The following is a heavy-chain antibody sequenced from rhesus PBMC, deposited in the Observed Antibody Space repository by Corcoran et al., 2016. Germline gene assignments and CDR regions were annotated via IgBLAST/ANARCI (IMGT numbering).Heavy chain of an antibody. CDR3: AKGDFWTGYYTGKGPYFDY. Sequence: EVQLVETGGGLVQPGGSLKLSCAASGFTFSSYGMSWVRQAPGKELECVSAINSCRGRTYYADSVKGRFTISRDNSKNTLSLQMNSLRAEDTAVYYCAKGDFWTGYYTGKGPYFDYWGQGVLVTVSS. CDR1: GFTFSSYG. V-gene: IGHV3S5*01. CDR2: INSCRGRT. J-gene: IGHJ4*01. D-gene: IGHD3-3*01.